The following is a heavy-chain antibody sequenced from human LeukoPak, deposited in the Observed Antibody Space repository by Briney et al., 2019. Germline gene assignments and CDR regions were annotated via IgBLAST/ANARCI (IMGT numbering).Heavy chain of an antibody. Sequence: GTSVKVSCKASGYTFTSYGISWVRQAPGQGLEWMGWISAYNGNTNYAQKLQGRVTMTTDTSTSTAYMELRSLRSDDTAVYYCARDLGIAAAGTIGDYWGQGTLVTVSS. D-gene: IGHD6-13*01. V-gene: IGHV1-18*01. CDR1: GYTFTSYG. CDR3: ARDLGIAAAGTIGDY. J-gene: IGHJ4*02. CDR2: ISAYNGNT.